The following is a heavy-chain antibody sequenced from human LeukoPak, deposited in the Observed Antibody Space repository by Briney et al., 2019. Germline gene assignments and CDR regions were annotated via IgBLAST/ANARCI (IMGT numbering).Heavy chain of an antibody. D-gene: IGHD3-22*01. CDR3: AKDFLGYDSSGYYTAGAFDY. CDR2: ISSSSSII. CDR1: GFTFSSYS. V-gene: IGHV3-48*01. Sequence: AGSLRLSCAGSGFTFSSYSMNWVRQAPGKGLEWVSYISSSSSIIYYSDSVKGRFTISRDNAKNSLYLQMNSLRAEDTAEYYCAKDFLGYDSSGYYTAGAFDYWGQGTLVTVSS. J-gene: IGHJ4*02.